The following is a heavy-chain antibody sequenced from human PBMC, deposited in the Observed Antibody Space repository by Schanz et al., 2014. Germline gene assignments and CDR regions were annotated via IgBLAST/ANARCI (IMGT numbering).Heavy chain of an antibody. D-gene: IGHD3-9*01. CDR2: IIPILDKT. Sequence: QVQLVQSGAEVKKPGSSVKVSCKASGGTFSSSTLTWGRQAPGQGLEWMGRIIPILDKTNYAQKFQGRVTMTADKSTSTVYMEVSGLRSEDTAVYYCAKVDRTRYYAMDAWGQGTTVTVSS. CDR3: AKVDRTRYYAMDA. V-gene: IGHV1-69*08. J-gene: IGHJ6*02. CDR1: GGTFSSST.